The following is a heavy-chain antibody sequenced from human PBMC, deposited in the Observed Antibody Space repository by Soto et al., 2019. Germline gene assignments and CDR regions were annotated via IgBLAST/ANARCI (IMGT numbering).Heavy chain of an antibody. J-gene: IGHJ6*03. V-gene: IGHV4-39*01. Sequence: SETLSLTCTVSGGSISSSSYYWGWIRQPPGKGLEWIGSIYYSGSTYYNPSLKSRVTISVDTSKNQFSLKLSSVTAADTAVYYCARHLRGYYDFWSGYPGGSAYYYYVDVWGKGTTVTVSS. D-gene: IGHD3-3*01. CDR1: GGSISSSSYY. CDR2: IYYSGST. CDR3: ARHLRGYYDFWSGYPGGSAYYYYVDV.